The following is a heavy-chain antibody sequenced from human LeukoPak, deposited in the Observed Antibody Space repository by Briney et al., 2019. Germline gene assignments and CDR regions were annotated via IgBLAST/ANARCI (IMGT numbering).Heavy chain of an antibody. J-gene: IGHJ4*02. CDR1: RGSIRSSSYY. CDR2: IYYSGST. Sequence: SETLSLTCTDSRGSIRSSSYYWGWIRQPPGKGLEWIGNIYYSGSTYYKPSLKSRVTISVDTSKNQFSLKLRSVTAADTAVFYCARWSESATFDSWGQGTLVIVSS. V-gene: IGHV4-39*01. D-gene: IGHD3-3*01. CDR3: ARWSESATFDS.